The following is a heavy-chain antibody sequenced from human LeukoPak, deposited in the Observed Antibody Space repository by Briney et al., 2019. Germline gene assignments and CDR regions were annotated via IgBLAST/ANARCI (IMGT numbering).Heavy chain of an antibody. J-gene: IGHJ3*02. D-gene: IGHD6-6*01. CDR2: INGDGRRI. CDR3: GRVGGRSKAAKGDAFDI. Sequence: GGSLRLSCVASGFTFSTAWMHWARQTPGKGLVWVSHINGDGRRINYADDVKGRFTISGDNAQNSMYLQMNSLRAEDTAVYYCGRVGGRSKAAKGDAFDIWGQGTMVTVSS. V-gene: IGHV3-74*01. CDR1: GFTFSTAW.